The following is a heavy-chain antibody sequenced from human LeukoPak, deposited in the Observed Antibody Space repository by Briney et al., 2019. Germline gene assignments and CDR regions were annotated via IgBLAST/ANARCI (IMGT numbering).Heavy chain of an antibody. V-gene: IGHV1-2*02. Sequence: ASVKVSCKASGHTFTGYYMHWVRQAPGQGLEWMGWINPNSGGTNYAQKFQGRVTMTRDTSISTAYMELSRLRSDDTAVYYCARVPHYYDSSGAGMDVWGQGTTVTVSS. CDR3: ARVPHYYDSSGAGMDV. CDR1: GHTFTGYY. J-gene: IGHJ6*02. CDR2: INPNSGGT. D-gene: IGHD3-22*01.